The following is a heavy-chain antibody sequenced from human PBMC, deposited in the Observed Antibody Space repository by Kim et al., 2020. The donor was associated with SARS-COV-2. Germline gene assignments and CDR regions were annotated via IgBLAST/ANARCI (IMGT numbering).Heavy chain of an antibody. V-gene: IGHV1-69*01. D-gene: IGHD2-2*01. J-gene: IGHJ4*01. CDR3: ARDRDCWSSNSGYEYDN. Sequence: FQGRVTITADESTSTAYMELSSLRSEDTAVYYCARDRDCWSSNSGYEYDNWGQGTLVTVSS.